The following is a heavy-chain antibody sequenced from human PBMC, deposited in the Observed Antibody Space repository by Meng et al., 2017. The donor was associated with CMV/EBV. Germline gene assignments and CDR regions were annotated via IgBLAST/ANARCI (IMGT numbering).Heavy chain of an antibody. CDR2: ISYDGSNK. J-gene: IGHJ4*02. Sequence: GESLKISCAASGFTFSSYAMHWVRQAPGKGLEWVAVISYDGSNKYYADSVKGRFTISRDNSKNSLYLQMNSLRAEDTAVYYCARDLGGGATTGNYWGQGTLVTVSS. CDR1: GFTFSSYA. CDR3: ARDLGGGATTGNY. V-gene: IGHV3-30*04. D-gene: IGHD1-26*01.